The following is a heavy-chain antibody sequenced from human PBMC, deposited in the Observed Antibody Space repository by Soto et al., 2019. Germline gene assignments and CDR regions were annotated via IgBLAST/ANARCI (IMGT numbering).Heavy chain of an antibody. V-gene: IGHV1-69*06. Sequence: SVKCSCKASGGTFSSYAISWVRQAPGQGLEWMGGIIPIFGTANYAQKFQGRVTITADKSTSTAYMELSSLRSEDTAVYYCARDTLYGGYYGMDVWGQGTTVTVSS. J-gene: IGHJ6*02. CDR2: IIPIFGTA. D-gene: IGHD4-17*01. CDR3: ARDTLYGGYYGMDV. CDR1: GGTFSSYA.